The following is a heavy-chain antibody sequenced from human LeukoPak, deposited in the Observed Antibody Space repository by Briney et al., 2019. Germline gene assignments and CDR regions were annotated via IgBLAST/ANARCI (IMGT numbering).Heavy chain of an antibody. Sequence: GRSLRLSCAASGFTFSSYGMHWVRQAPGKGLEWVAVISYDGSNKYYADSVKGRFTISRDNSKNTLYLQMNSLRAEDTAVYYCARPDDSSGYYSVFDYWGQGTLVTVSS. D-gene: IGHD3-22*01. CDR1: GFTFSSYG. J-gene: IGHJ4*02. CDR2: ISYDGSNK. CDR3: ARPDDSSGYYSVFDY. V-gene: IGHV3-30*03.